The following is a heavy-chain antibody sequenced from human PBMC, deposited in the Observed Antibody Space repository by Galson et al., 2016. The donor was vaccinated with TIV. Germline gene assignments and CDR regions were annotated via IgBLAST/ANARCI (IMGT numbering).Heavy chain of an antibody. CDR3: ARDFRTGKYCDY. J-gene: IGHJ4*02. CDR1: GFNFGFYG. Sequence: SLRLSCAASGFNFGFYGMHWVRQAPGKGLEWVAMIGHDGNWKGYADSVKGRFTVSRDNSKNMLFLEMSSPRVEDTAVYYCARDFRTGKYCDYWGQGTLVTVSA. CDR2: IGHDGNWK. D-gene: IGHD2-8*02. V-gene: IGHV3-33*01.